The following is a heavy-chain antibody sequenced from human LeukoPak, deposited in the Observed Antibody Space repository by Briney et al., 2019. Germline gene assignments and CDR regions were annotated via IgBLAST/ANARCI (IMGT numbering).Heavy chain of an antibody. CDR3: AKTRGSGPFDY. Sequence: PGGSLRLSCAASGFTFSNYAMSWVRQAPGKGLEWVSAISGSASSTYYADSVKGRFTISRDNSKNTLYLQMNNLRAEDTAVYYCAKTRGSGPFDYWGQGTLVTVSS. CDR2: ISGSASST. V-gene: IGHV3-23*01. D-gene: IGHD3-10*01. J-gene: IGHJ4*02. CDR1: GFTFSNYA.